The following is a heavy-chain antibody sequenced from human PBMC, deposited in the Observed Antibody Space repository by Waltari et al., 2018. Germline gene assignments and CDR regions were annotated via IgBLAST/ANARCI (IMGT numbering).Heavy chain of an antibody. V-gene: IGHV1-2*02. Sequence: QVQLVQSGAEVKKPGASVKVSCKASGYTFTGYYMHWVRQAPGQGLEWRGWTKPNSGGTNYAQKFQGRVTMTREKSISTAYMELSRLRSDDTAVYYCARDRVIESSGYDAGDYWGQGTLVTVSS. J-gene: IGHJ4*02. CDR3: ARDRVIESSGYDAGDY. D-gene: IGHD5-12*01. CDR1: GYTFTGYY. CDR2: TKPNSGGT.